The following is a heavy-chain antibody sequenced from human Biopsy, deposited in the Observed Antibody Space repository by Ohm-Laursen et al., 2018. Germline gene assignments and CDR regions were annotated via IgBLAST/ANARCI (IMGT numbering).Heavy chain of an antibody. Sequence: ASVKVSCEASSYTFTDYNIRWMRQAPGQGLEWLGYINCKTGATNYAQKFQGTVTMTRDTSISTAYLALGSLRSADTAIYYCARDPLNGHKHFDYWGQGSLVTVSS. CDR1: SYTFTDYN. V-gene: IGHV1-2*02. CDR3: ARDPLNGHKHFDY. J-gene: IGHJ4*02. D-gene: IGHD2-8*01. CDR2: INCKTGAT.